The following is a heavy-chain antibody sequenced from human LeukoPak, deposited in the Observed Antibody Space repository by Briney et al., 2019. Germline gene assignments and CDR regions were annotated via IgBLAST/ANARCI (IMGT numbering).Heavy chain of an antibody. CDR2: ISGSGGST. J-gene: IGHJ5*02. CDR1: GFTFSSYA. V-gene: IGHV3-23*01. CDR3: AKDRRTMVRGVTINWFDP. D-gene: IGHD3-10*01. Sequence: GSLRLSCAASGFTFSSYAMSWVRQAPGKGLEWVSAISGSGGSTYYADSVKGRFTISRDNSKNTLYLQMNSLRAEDTAVYYCAKDRRTMVRGVTINWFDPWGQGTLVTVSP.